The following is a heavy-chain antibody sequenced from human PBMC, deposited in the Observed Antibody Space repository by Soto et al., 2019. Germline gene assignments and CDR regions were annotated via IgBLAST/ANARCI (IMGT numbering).Heavy chain of an antibody. CDR2: IYYSGST. V-gene: IGHV4-39*01. CDR1: GGSISSSSYY. CDR3: ARQAHISGSFLFDY. J-gene: IGHJ4*02. Sequence: SETLSLTCTVSGGSISSSSYYWGWIRQPPGKGLEWIGSIYYSGSTYYNPSLESRVTISVDTSKNQFSLKLGSVTAADTAVYYCARQAHISGSFLFDYWGQGTLVTVSS. D-gene: IGHD1-26*01.